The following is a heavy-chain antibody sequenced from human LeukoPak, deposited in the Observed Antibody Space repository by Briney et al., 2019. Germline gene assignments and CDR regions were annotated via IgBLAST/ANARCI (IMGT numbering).Heavy chain of an antibody. V-gene: IGHV3-30*03. CDR3: PRDPGPALARGRAGYYFDY. CDR1: GFTFSNYG. Sequence: GGSLRLSCAASGFTFSNYGMHWIRQAPGKGLEWVAVISKDGRNKYEADSVKGRFSISRDNSKNMLYLQMDSLRPDDTAVYYWPRDPGPALARGRAGYYFDYWGLGTLVTVSS. J-gene: IGHJ4*02. CDR2: ISKDGRNK. D-gene: IGHD3-10*01.